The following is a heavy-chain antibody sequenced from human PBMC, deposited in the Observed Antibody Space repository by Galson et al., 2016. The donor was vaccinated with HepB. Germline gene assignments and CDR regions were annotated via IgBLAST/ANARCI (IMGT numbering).Heavy chain of an antibody. Sequence: SLRLSCAASGFTFSIYGMHWVRQAPGKGLGWVADISYDGSNKYYVDSVKGRFTISRDNSKNTLYLQMNSLRAEGTALYYCARDRDLLWYCDLWGRGTLVTVSS. D-gene: IGHD3-10*01. J-gene: IGHJ2*01. CDR3: ARDRDLLWYCDL. CDR1: GFTFSIYG. V-gene: IGHV3-33*01. CDR2: ISYDGSNK.